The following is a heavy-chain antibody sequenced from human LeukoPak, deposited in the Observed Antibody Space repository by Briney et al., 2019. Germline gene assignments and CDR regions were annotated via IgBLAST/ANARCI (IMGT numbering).Heavy chain of an antibody. CDR3: ARGFALDF. V-gene: IGHV6-1*01. CDR1: GATLSSNSAA. Sequence: QTLSLTCDLSGATLSSNSAAWNWLRQSPSRGLEWVGRIYDRSKWYYRYAVSVKRRITISPATSKNQFSLQLNSVTAYGTAVYDCARGFALDFWGQGTMVTVSS. CDR2: IYDRSKWYY. J-gene: IGHJ3*01.